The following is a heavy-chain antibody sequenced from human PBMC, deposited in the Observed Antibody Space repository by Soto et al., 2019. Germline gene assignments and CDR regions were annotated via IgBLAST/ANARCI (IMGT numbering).Heavy chain of an antibody. V-gene: IGHV2-5*01. CDR2: IYWNDDK. CDR1: GFSLSTSGVG. D-gene: IGHD3-22*01. Sequence: SGPTLVNPTQTLTLTCTFSGFSLSTSGVGVGWIRQPPGKALEWLALIYWNDDKRYSPSLKSRLTITKDTSKNQVVLTMTNMDPVDTATYYCSFYLHTYYYDSSGYYYDNYFDYWGQGTLVTVSS. J-gene: IGHJ4*02. CDR3: SFYLHTYYYDSSGYYYDNYFDY.